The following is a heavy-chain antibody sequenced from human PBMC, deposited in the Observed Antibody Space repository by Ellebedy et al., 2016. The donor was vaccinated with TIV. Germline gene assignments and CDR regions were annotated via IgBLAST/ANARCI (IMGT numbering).Heavy chain of an antibody. CDR1: GGSISSYY. V-gene: IGHV4-59*08. CDR3: ARRMTTVAKFDY. J-gene: IGHJ4*02. CDR2: IYYSGST. D-gene: IGHD4-23*01. Sequence: MPSETLSLTCTVSGGSISSYYWSWIRQPPGQGLEWIGYIYYSGSTNYNPSLKSRVTISVDTSKNQFSLKLSSVTAADTAVYYCARRMTTVAKFDYWGQGTLVTVSS.